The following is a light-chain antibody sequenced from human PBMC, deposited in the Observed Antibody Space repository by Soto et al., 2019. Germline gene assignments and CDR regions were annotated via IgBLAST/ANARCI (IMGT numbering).Light chain of an antibody. Sequence: EILLTQSPGTLSLSLGEKSTLXXRASQSVTKNNLNWYQQKHGQAPRLXXYGASIRATGIPDRFSGSGSETDFTLTISRLEPEDFALYYCQQYGSSAPITFGQGTRLEIK. CDR2: GAS. J-gene: IGKJ5*01. CDR1: QSVTKNN. V-gene: IGKV3-20*01. CDR3: QQYGSSAPIT.